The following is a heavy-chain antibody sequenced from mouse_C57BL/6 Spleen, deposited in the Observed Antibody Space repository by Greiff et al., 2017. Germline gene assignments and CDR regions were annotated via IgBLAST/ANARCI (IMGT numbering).Heavy chain of an antibody. CDR1: GYAFSSYW. D-gene: IGHD2-3*01. CDR3: ARRDGYLYAMDY. V-gene: IGHV1-80*01. Sequence: VQLQQSGAELVKPGASVKISCKASGYAFSSYWMNWVKQRPGKGLEWIGQIYPGDGDTNYNGKFKGKATLTADKSSSTAYMQLSSLTSEDSAVYFCARRDGYLYAMDYWGQGTSVTVSS. CDR2: IYPGDGDT. J-gene: IGHJ4*01.